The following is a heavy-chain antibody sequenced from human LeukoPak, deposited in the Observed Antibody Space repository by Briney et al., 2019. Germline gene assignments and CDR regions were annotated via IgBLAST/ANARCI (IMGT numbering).Heavy chain of an antibody. D-gene: IGHD3-10*01. CDR3: ATGERMVRRDGVDY. J-gene: IGHJ4*02. CDR1: GFTFSSYS. Sequence: GGSLRLSCAASGFTFSSYSMNGVREAPGKGLGWGSSISSSSSYIYYADSVKGRFTISRDNAKNSLYLQMNSLRAEDTAVYFCATGERMVRRDGVDYWGQGTLVTVSS. V-gene: IGHV3-21*01. CDR2: ISSSSSYI.